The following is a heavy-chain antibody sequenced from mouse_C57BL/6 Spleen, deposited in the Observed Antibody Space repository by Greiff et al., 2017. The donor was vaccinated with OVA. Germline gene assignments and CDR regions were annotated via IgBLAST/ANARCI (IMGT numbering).Heavy chain of an antibody. CDR3: ARTSNSYWYFDV. CDR1: GYTFTSYW. Sequence: QVQLQQPGAELVRPGSSVKLSCKASGYTFTSYWMHWVKQRPIQGLEWIGNIDPSDSETHYNQKFKDKATLTVDKSSSTAYMQLSSLTSEDSAVYYCARTSNSYWYFDVWGTGTTVTVSS. CDR2: IDPSDSET. V-gene: IGHV1-52*01. J-gene: IGHJ1*03. D-gene: IGHD2-5*01.